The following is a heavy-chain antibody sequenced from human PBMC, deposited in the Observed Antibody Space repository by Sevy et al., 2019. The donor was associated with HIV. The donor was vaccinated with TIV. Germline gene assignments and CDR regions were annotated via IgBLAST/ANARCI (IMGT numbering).Heavy chain of an antibody. CDR2: INHSGST. D-gene: IGHD3-22*01. V-gene: IGHV4-34*01. CDR3: ARVGLNYYDSSGYYRKRTPFDX. Sequence: SETLSLTCAVYGGSFSGYYWSWIRQPPGKGLEWIGEINHSGSTNYNPSLKSRVTISVDTSKNQFSLKLSSVTAADTAXYYCARVGLNYYDSSGYYRKRTPFDXWGQGTLVTVSS. CDR1: GGSFSGYY. J-gene: IGHJ4*02.